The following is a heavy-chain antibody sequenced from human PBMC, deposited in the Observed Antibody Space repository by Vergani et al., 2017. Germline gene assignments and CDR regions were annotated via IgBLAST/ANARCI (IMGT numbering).Heavy chain of an antibody. D-gene: IGHD3-3*01. CDR3: ARDWGDYDFWSGYYSRNWFDP. J-gene: IGHJ5*02. CDR2: IYHSGST. CDR1: GYSISSGYY. V-gene: IGHV4-38-2*02. Sequence: QVQLQESGPGLVKPSETLSLTCTVSGYSISSGYYWGWIRQPPGKGLEWIGSIYHSGSTYYNPSLTSRVTISVDTSKNQFSLKLSEVTAADTAVYYCARDWGDYDFWSGYYSRNWFDPWGQGTLVTVSS.